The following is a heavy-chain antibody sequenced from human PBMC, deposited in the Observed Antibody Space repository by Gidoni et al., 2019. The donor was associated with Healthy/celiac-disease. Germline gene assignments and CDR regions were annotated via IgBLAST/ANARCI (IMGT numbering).Heavy chain of an antibody. CDR1: GFTFDDYA. J-gene: IGHJ4*02. CDR3: AKEINYYDSSGYYEGGYYFDY. Sequence: EVQLVESGGGLVQPGRSLRLSCAASGFTFDDYAMHWVRQAPGKGLEWVSGISWNSGSIGYADSVKGRFTISRDNAKNSLYLQMNSLRAEDTALYYCAKEINYYDSSGYYEGGYYFDYWGQGTLVTVSS. CDR2: ISWNSGSI. V-gene: IGHV3-9*01. D-gene: IGHD3-22*01.